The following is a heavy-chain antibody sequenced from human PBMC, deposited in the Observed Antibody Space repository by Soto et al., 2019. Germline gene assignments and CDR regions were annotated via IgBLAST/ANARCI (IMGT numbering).Heavy chain of an antibody. CDR2: IIPILGIA. Sequence: GAPVKVSCKASGGTFSSYTISWVRQAPGQRLEWMGRIIPILGIANYAQKFQGRVTITADKSTSTAYMELSSLRSEDTAVYYCAREEDDYIWGSLNPASDYYYYMDVWGKGTTVTVSS. CDR3: AREEDDYIWGSLNPASDYYYYMDV. D-gene: IGHD3-16*01. V-gene: IGHV1-69*04. CDR1: GGTFSSYT. J-gene: IGHJ6*03.